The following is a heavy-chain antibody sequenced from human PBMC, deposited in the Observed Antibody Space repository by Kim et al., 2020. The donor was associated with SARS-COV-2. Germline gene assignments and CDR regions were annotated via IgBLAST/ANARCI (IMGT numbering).Heavy chain of an antibody. CDR2: MNPNSGNT. Sequence: ASVKVSCKASGYTFTSYDINWVRQATGQGLEWMGWMNPNSGNTGYAQKFQGRVTMTRNTSTSTAYMELSSLRSEDTAVYYCAREYCTNGVCSSASFDYWGQGTLVTVSS. V-gene: IGHV1-8*01. CDR1: GYTFTSYD. D-gene: IGHD2-8*01. CDR3: AREYCTNGVCSSASFDY. J-gene: IGHJ4*02.